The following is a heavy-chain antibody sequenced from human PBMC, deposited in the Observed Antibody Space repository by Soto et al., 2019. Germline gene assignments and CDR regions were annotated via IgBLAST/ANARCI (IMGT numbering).Heavy chain of an antibody. V-gene: IGHV3-48*02. CDR2: ISSSSSTI. Sequence: LRLSCAASGFTFSNYTMNWVRQSPGKGLEWVSSISSSSSTIYYADSVKGRFTISRDNAKNSLYLQMNSLRDEDTAVYYCASRYYYDSSGYYYPYYYWGQGTLVTVSS. J-gene: IGHJ4*02. D-gene: IGHD3-22*01. CDR3: ASRYYYDSSGYYYPYYY. CDR1: GFTFSNYT.